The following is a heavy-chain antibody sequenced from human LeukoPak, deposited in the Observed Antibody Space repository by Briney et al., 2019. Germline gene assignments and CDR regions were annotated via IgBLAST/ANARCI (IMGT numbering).Heavy chain of an antibody. J-gene: IGHJ4*02. D-gene: IGHD3-9*01. CDR2: INSDGSRT. CDR1: KFSFSSYW. V-gene: IGHV3-74*01. CDR3: AKEDQGLLTGYYISY. Sequence: GGSLRLSCAASKFSFSSYWMHWVRQAPGKGLVWVSRINSDGSRTNYADSVKGRFTISRDNAKNTLYLQMSSLRAEDTAVYYCAKEDQGLLTGYYISYWGQGTLVTVSS.